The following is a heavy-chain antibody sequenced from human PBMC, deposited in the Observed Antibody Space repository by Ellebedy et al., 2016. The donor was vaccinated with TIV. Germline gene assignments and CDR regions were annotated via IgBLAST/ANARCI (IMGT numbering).Heavy chain of an antibody. Sequence: GESLKISRAVSGFPFSTSWMSWVRQAPGQGLEWVANMNGDGNERYYVDSVEGRFTISRDNPRNSLYLQMNSLRADDTAVYYCTKDGSGTMNFWGQGTLVTVSS. J-gene: IGHJ4*02. CDR1: GFPFSTSW. CDR2: MNGDGNER. V-gene: IGHV3-7*01. CDR3: TKDGSGTMNF. D-gene: IGHD1-1*01.